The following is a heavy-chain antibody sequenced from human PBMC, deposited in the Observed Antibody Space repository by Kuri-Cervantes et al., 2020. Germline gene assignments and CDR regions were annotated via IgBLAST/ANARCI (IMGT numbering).Heavy chain of an antibody. Sequence: GESLKISCAASGFTFDDYGMNWVRQVPGKGLEWVSSISHGGDSTYYADSVKGRFTISRDNSENTLYLQMNSLRAEDTAVYYCAKDDETYSFNTNGQGNALDIWGQGTMVTVSS. D-gene: IGHD2-8*01. V-gene: IGHV3-23*01. CDR1: GFTFDDYG. CDR3: AKDDETYSFNTNGQGNALDI. J-gene: IGHJ3*02. CDR2: ISHGGDST.